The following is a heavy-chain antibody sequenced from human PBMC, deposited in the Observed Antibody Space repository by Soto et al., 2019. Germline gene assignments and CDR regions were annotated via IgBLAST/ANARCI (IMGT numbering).Heavy chain of an antibody. V-gene: IGHV3-23*01. CDR3: AKEAEENENVPIPGDN. CDR2: LSGSGTMR. J-gene: IGHJ4*02. D-gene: IGHD1-1*01. CDR1: VFSFRNYA. Sequence: GWSLRLSCASSVFSFRNYAMTWVRQAPGKGLEWVSGLSGSGTMRYYADSVRGRFIISRDNAKNTLFLQMDNLRVEDSAVYYCAKEAEENENVPIPGDNWGQGTPVTVSS.